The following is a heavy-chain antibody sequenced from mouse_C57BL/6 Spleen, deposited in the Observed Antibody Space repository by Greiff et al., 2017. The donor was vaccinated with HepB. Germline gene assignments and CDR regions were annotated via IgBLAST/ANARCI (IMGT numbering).Heavy chain of an antibody. V-gene: IGHV1-72*01. D-gene: IGHD2-4*01. CDR1: GYTFTSYW. CDR2: IDPNSGGT. J-gene: IGHJ3*01. Sequence: VQLQQPGAELVKPGASVKLSCKASGYTFTSYWMHWVKQRPGRGLEWIVRIDPNSGGTKYNEKFKSKATLTVDKPSSTAYMQLSSLTSEDSAVYYCARVRDYDEVAWFAYWGQGTLVTVSA. CDR3: ARVRDYDEVAWFAY.